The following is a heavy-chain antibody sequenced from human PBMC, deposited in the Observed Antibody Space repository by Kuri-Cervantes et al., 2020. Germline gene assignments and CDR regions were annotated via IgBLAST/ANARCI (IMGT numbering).Heavy chain of an antibody. CDR3: ARVLPYCSSTSCYFRGPNWFDP. CDR2: IYTSGST. J-gene: IGHJ5*02. V-gene: IGHV4-4*07. CDR1: GGSISSYY. D-gene: IGHD2-2*01. Sequence: SETLSLTCTVSGGSISSYYWSWIRQPAGKGLEWIGRIYTSGSTNYNPSLKSRVTISVDTSKNQFSLKLSSVTAADTAVYYCARVLPYCSSTSCYFRGPNWFDPWGQGTLVTVSS.